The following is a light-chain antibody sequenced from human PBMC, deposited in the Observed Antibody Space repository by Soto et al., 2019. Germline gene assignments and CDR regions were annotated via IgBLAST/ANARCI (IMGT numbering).Light chain of an antibody. J-gene: IGKJ4*01. CDR1: QTVRNNY. CDR3: QQFSSYPLT. V-gene: IGKV3-20*01. Sequence: EVVLSQSPCTLSLSPGERATLSCRASQTVRNNYLAWYQQKPGQAPRLLIYDASSRATGIPDRFSGGGSGTDFTLTISRLEPEDFAVYYCQQFSSYPLTVGGGTKVDIK. CDR2: DAS.